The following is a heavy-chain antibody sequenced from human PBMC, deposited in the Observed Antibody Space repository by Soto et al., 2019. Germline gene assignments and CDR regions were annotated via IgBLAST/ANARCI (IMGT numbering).Heavy chain of an antibody. CDR1: GFTFSSYS. V-gene: IGHV3-21*01. Sequence: GSLRLSCAASGFTFSSYSMNWVRQAPGKGLEWVSSISSSSSYIYYADSVKGRFTISRDNAKNSLYLQMNSLRAEDTAVYYCAREAYYDILTGYPSNYYYYGMDVWGQGTTVTVSS. CDR3: AREAYYDILTGYPSNYYYYGMDV. J-gene: IGHJ6*02. D-gene: IGHD3-9*01. CDR2: ISSSSSYI.